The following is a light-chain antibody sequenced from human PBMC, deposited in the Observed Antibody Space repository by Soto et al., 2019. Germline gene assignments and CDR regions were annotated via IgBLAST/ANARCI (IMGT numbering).Light chain of an antibody. CDR1: SSDVGGYNY. V-gene: IGLV2-14*01. Sequence: QSALTQPASVSGSPGQSITISCTGTSSDVGGYNYVSWYQHHPGKAPKLMIYEVSNRPSGVSNRFSGSKSGNTASLTISGLQAEDEADYYCSSYTYSSTPYVFGTGTQLTVL. J-gene: IGLJ1*01. CDR2: EVS. CDR3: SSYTYSSTPYV.